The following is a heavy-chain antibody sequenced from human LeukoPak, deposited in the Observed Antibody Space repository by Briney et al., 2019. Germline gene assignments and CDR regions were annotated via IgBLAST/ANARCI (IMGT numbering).Heavy chain of an antibody. CDR1: GFTFSTYW. Sequence: GGSLRLSCAASGFTFSTYWMNWVRQAPGKRLAWVASIKEDGSDKYYVDAVNGRFNVSRDNAKNSLYLQMNSLRAEDTAVYYCARESSGWYFDYWGQGTLVTVSS. J-gene: IGHJ4*02. CDR3: ARESSGWYFDY. D-gene: IGHD6-19*01. V-gene: IGHV3-7*01. CDR2: IKEDGSDK.